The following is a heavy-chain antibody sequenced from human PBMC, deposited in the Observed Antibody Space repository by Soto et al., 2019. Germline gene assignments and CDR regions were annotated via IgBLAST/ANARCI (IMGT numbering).Heavy chain of an antibody. CDR2: IYYSGST. CDR3: ARDSAALRYFGWSRESNWFDP. J-gene: IGHJ5*02. D-gene: IGHD3-9*01. Sequence: SETLSLTCTVSGGSISSYYWSWIRQPPGKGLEWIGYIYYSGSTNYNPSLKSRVTISVGTSKNQFSLKLSSVTAADTAVYYCARDSAALRYFGWSRESNWFDPWGQGTLVTVSS. V-gene: IGHV4-59*01. CDR1: GGSISSYY.